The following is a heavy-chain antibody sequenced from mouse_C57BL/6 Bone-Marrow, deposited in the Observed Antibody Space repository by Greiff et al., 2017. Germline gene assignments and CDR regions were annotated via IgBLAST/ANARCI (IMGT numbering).Heavy chain of an antibody. Sequence: QVQLQQPGAELVRPGTSVKLSCKASGYTFTSYWMHWVKQRPGQGLEWIGVIDPSDSYTNYNQKFKGKATLTVDTSSSTAYMQLSSLTSEDSAVYYCARDALFSWYFGVWGTGTTVTVSS. D-gene: IGHD6-5*01. CDR3: ARDALFSWYFGV. CDR1: GYTFTSYW. V-gene: IGHV1-59*01. J-gene: IGHJ1*03. CDR2: IDPSDSYT.